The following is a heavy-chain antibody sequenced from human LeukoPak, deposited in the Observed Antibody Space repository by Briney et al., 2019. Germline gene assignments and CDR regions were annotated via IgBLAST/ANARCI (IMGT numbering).Heavy chain of an antibody. J-gene: IGHJ4*02. CDR1: GFTFSSYW. CDR2: IKQDGSEK. V-gene: IGHV3-7*03. Sequence: PGGSLRLSCAASGFTFSSYWMSWVRQAPGKGLEWVANIKQDGSEKYYVDSVKGRFTISRDNAKNSLYLQMNSLRAEDTALYYCAKDIARQRLGPDYWGQGTLVTVSS. D-gene: IGHD6-25*01. CDR3: AKDIARQRLGPDY.